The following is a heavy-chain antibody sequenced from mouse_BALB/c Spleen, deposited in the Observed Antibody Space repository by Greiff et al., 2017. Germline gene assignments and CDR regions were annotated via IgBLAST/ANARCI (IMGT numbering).Heavy chain of an antibody. CDR2: ISSGGST. Sequence: EVPLVESGGGLVKPGGSLKLSCAASGFTFSSYAMSWVRQTPEKRLEWVASISSGGSTYYPDSVKGRFTISRDNARNILYLQMSSLRSEDTAMYYCARGKDYDGFAYWGQGTLVTVSA. J-gene: IGHJ3*01. CDR1: GFTFSSYA. D-gene: IGHD2-4*01. V-gene: IGHV5-6-5*01. CDR3: ARGKDYDGFAY.